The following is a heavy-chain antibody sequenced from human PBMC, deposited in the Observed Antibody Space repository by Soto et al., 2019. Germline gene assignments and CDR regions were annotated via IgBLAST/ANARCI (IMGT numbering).Heavy chain of an antibody. J-gene: IGHJ5*02. V-gene: IGHV4-4*02. D-gene: IGHD3-9*01. CDR1: GGSITSNW. CDR3: VRNDWYRFDP. Sequence: QEQRQESGPGLVNPSGTLSLTCAVSGGSITSNWWSWVRQPPGKGLEWIGEIHHSGSFNYNPSLRSRVTISIDKSKNQLSLKLTSVTAADTAVHYCVRNDWYRFDPWSQGTLVTVSS. CDR2: IHHSGSF.